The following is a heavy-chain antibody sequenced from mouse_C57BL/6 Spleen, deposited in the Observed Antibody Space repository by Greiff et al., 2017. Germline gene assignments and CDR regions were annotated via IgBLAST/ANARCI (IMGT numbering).Heavy chain of an antibody. Sequence: EVKLVESGGGLVKPGGSLKLSCAASGFTFSDYGMHWVRQAPEKGLEWVAYISTGSSTIYYADTVKGLFTISRDNAKNTLCLQMTSLRSEDTAMYYCATGSSYAMDYWGQGTSVTVSS. D-gene: IGHD1-1*01. CDR2: ISTGSSTI. CDR1: GFTFSDYG. J-gene: IGHJ4*01. V-gene: IGHV5-17*01. CDR3: ATGSSYAMDY.